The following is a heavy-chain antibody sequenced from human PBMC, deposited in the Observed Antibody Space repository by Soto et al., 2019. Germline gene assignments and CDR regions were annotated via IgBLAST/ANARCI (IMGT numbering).Heavy chain of an antibody. D-gene: IGHD1-1*01. Sequence: GGSLRLSCVASGFTFDTYGIHWVRQSPGKGLQWVALISYEGSNTYYADSVRGRFTISRDNSKNTLYLQINALRPEDTGVYYCARVTPGNNLYYFSGLDVWGQGTSVTVSS. V-gene: IGHV3-30-3*01. J-gene: IGHJ6*02. CDR2: ISYEGSNT. CDR1: GFTFDTYG. CDR3: ARVTPGNNLYYFSGLDV.